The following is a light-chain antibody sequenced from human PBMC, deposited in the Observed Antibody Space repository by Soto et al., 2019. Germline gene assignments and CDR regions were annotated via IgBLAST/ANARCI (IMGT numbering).Light chain of an antibody. CDR1: QGISNY. V-gene: IGKV1-27*01. CDR3: QEYSSAQWT. CDR2: AAS. Sequence: DIQMTQSPSSLSASVGDRVTITCRASQGISNYLAWYQQKPGKVPKLLIYAASTLQSGVPSRFSGSGSGTDFTLTISRLQPEDVATYYCQEYSSAQWTFGQGTKVEIK. J-gene: IGKJ1*01.